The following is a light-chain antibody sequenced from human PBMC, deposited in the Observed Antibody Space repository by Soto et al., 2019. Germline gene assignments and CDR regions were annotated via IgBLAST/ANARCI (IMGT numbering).Light chain of an antibody. CDR1: QSVSSN. J-gene: IGKJ1*01. V-gene: IGKV3-15*01. CDR3: QQYETFSGT. Sequence: EIVLTQSPATLSVSPGERATLSCRASQSVSSNLAWYQQKPGQGPRLLIYGASTRATGIPARFSGSGSGTKFTLTIASLQPDDFATYYCQQYETFSGTFGPGTKVDIK. CDR2: GAS.